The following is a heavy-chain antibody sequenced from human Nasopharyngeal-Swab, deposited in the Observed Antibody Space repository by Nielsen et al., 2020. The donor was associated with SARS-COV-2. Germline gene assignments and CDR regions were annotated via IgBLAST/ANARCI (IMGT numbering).Heavy chain of an antibody. CDR2: ISGSNTYT. CDR1: GFTFSDYY. J-gene: IGHJ4*02. V-gene: IGHV3-11*05. D-gene: IGHD4-17*01. Sequence: GGSLRLSWAASGFTFSDYYMSWIRQAPGKGLEWLSYISGSNTYTNYADSVKGRFTVSRDNAKNSLFLQMNSLRAEDMAVYYCARGGGDYLPIDSWGQGTLVTVSS. CDR3: ARGGGDYLPIDS.